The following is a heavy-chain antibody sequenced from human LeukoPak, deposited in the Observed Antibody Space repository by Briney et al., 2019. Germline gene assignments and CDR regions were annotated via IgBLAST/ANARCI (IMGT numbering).Heavy chain of an antibody. D-gene: IGHD3-22*01. V-gene: IGHV3-30*03. CDR3: ARDSSGYYPLEYFQH. Sequence: GGSLRLSCAASGFTFSSYGMHWVRQVPGKGLEWVTFISYDGSNKYYADSVKGRFTISRDNSKNTLYLQMNSLRAEDTAVYYCARDSSGYYPLEYFQHWGQGTLVTVSS. CDR1: GFTFSSYG. CDR2: ISYDGSNK. J-gene: IGHJ1*01.